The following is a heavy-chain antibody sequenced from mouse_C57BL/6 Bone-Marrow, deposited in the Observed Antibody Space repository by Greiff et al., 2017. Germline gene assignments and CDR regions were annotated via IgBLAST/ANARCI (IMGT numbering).Heavy chain of an antibody. J-gene: IGHJ2*01. Sequence: QVQLQQSGAELMKPGASVKLSCKATGYPFTGYWIEWVKQRPGHGLEWIGEILPGSGSPNYNEKFKGKATFTADTSSNTAYMQLSSLTTEDSAIYYCAILGVFYYYGSSYYFDYWGQGTTLTVSS. CDR1: GYPFTGYW. V-gene: IGHV1-9*01. CDR3: AILGVFYYYGSSYYFDY. D-gene: IGHD1-1*01. CDR2: ILPGSGSP.